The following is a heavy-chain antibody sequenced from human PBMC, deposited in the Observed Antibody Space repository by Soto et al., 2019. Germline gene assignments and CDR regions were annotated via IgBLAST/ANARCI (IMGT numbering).Heavy chain of an antibody. V-gene: IGHV2-26*01. J-gene: IGHJ5*02. D-gene: IGHD4-4*01. CDR2: IFSNDEK. CDR1: GFSLSNARMG. Sequence: QVTLKESGPVLVKPTEKLTLTCTVSGFSLSNARMGVSWIRQPPGKALEWLAHIFSNDEKSYSTSLKSRLTISKDTSKSQVVLTMTNMDPVDTATYYCARILSNYCTHNWFDPWGQGTLVTVSS. CDR3: ARILSNYCTHNWFDP.